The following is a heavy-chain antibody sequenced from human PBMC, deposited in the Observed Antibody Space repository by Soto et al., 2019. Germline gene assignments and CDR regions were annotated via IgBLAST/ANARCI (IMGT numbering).Heavy chain of an antibody. CDR3: ARWGNNKKLDY. D-gene: IGHD3-16*01. CDR1: GFTFSSNG. V-gene: IGHV3-33*03. CDR2: IWYDGSNK. J-gene: IGHJ4*02. Sequence: QVQLEQSGGGVVQPGRSLRLSCAASGFTFSSNGMHWVRQAPGKGLEWVAVIWYDGSNKYYGDSVEGRFTISRDNSKNILYLQMNSLRVEDTAVYYCARWGNNKKLDYWGQGTLVTVSS.